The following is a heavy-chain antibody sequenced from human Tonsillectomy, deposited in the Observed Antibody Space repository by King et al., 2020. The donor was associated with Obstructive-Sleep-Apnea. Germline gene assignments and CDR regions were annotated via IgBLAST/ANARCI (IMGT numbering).Heavy chain of an antibody. CDR1: GGSISSYY. CDR3: ARDSSGSNDY. D-gene: IGHD3-22*01. Sequence: VQLQESGPGLVKPSETLSLTCTVSGGSISSYYWSWIRQPPGKGLEWIGDIYYSGSTNYNPSLKSRVTISVDTSKNQFSLKLSSVTAADTAVYYCARDSSGSNDYWGQGTLVTVSS. V-gene: IGHV4-59*01. J-gene: IGHJ4*02. CDR2: IYYSGST.